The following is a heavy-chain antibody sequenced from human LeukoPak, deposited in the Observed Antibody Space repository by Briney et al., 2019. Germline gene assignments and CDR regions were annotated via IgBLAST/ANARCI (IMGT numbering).Heavy chain of an antibody. Sequence: GSLRLSCAASGFTFSHYWMSWIRQPPGKGLEWIGEINHSGSTNYNPSLKSRVTISVDTSKNQFSLKLSSVTAADTAVYYCARLRLAAQNNWFDPWGQGTLVTVSS. D-gene: IGHD6-13*01. CDR1: GFTFSHYW. CDR3: ARLRLAAQNNWFDP. CDR2: INHSGST. V-gene: IGHV4-34*01. J-gene: IGHJ5*02.